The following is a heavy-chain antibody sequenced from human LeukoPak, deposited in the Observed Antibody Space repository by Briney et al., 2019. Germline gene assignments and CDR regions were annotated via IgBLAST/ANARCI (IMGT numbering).Heavy chain of an antibody. CDR2: ISSSGSTI. CDR3: ARDFSGWSVDP. D-gene: IGHD6-19*01. J-gene: IGHJ5*02. CDR1: GFTFSSYE. Sequence: PGGSLRLSCAASGFTFSSYEMNWVRQAPGKGLEWVSYISSSGSTIYYADSVKGRFTISRDNAKNSLYLQMNSLRAEVTAVYYCARDFSGWSVDPWGQGTLVTVSS. V-gene: IGHV3-48*03.